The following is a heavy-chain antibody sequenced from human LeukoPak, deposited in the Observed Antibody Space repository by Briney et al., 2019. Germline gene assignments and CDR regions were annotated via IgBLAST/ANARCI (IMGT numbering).Heavy chain of an antibody. CDR1: GFTFSNAW. CDR3: TTGRYDFWSGYHNYYYGMDV. CDR2: IKSKTDGGTT. D-gene: IGHD3-3*01. J-gene: IGHJ6*02. Sequence: PGGSLRLSCAASGFTFSNAWMSWVRQAPGKGLEWVGRIKSKTDGGTTDYAAPVKGRFTISRDDSKNTLYLQMNSLKTEDTAVYYCTTGRYDFWSGYHNYYYGMDVWGQGTTVTVSS. V-gene: IGHV3-15*01.